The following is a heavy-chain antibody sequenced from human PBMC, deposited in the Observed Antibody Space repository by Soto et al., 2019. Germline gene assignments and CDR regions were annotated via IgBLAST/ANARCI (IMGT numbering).Heavy chain of an antibody. V-gene: IGHV4-4*09. CDR1: GGSLTGQH. CDR2: IVNSGIA. J-gene: IGHJ4*02. CDR3: ARAGAATLSDY. D-gene: IGHD2-15*01. Sequence: PSETLSLTCAVSGGSLTGQHWSWIRQPPGKGLEWIGQIVNSGIARYNPSLQSRVAISIDTSKNHFALRLSSVTAADTAVYYCARAGAATLSDYWGQGTLVTVSS.